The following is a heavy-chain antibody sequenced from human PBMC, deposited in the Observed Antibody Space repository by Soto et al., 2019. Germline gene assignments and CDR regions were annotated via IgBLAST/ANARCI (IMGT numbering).Heavy chain of an antibody. CDR1: GFAFSRFP. CDR3: ATMAGTYPY. CDR2: IDPGGSDT. V-gene: IGHV3-74*01. Sequence: GGSLRLSCAASGFAFSRFPMHWVRQAPGKGLVWVSRIDPGGSDTTYADSVKGRFTISRDNAKNIVYLQMSSLRAEDTALYYCATMAGTYPYWGQGTLVTVSS. D-gene: IGHD1-26*01. J-gene: IGHJ4*02.